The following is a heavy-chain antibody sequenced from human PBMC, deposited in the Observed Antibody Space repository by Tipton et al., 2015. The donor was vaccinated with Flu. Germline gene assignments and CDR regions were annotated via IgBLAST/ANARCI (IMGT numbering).Heavy chain of an antibody. CDR1: GFTFSDYA. Sequence: SLRLSCVASGFTFSDYAMNWVRQSPGRGLEWVAVLGGGDPHYAASVQGRFTISRDTSRNTLSLQMDSLRADDTAIYYCAKDFTSYNGVYDAFDVWGQGTRVTVSS. CDR2: LGGGDP. V-gene: IGHV3-23*01. J-gene: IGHJ3*01. CDR3: AKDFTSYNGVYDAFDV. D-gene: IGHD5-24*01.